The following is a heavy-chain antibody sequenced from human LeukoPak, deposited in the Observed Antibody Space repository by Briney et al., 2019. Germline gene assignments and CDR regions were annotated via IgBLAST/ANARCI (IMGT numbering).Heavy chain of an antibody. V-gene: IGHV1-2*06. D-gene: IGHD2-15*01. CDR1: GYTFTGYY. CDR2: INPNSGGT. CDR3: ARYCSGGSCYSGYYYMDV. Sequence: ASVKVSCKASGYTFTGYYMHWMRQAPGQGLEWMGRINPNSGGTNYAQKFQGRVTMTRDTFISTAYMELSRLRSDDTAVYYCARYCSGGSCYSGYYYMDVWGKGTTVTVSS. J-gene: IGHJ6*03.